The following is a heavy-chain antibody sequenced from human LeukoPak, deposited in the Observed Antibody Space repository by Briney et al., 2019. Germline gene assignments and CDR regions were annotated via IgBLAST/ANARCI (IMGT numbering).Heavy chain of an antibody. V-gene: IGHV4-4*07. D-gene: IGHD1-26*01. Sequence: PSETLSLTSTAPGDSTRNYNWSWIRQPAGKGLEWIGRISTNGDTNYNPSLNSRVTMSIDESRNQFSLKLNSVTAADTAVYYCAFSEVGTTKVFDYWGQGLVVTVSS. J-gene: IGHJ4*01. CDR2: ISTNGDT. CDR3: AFSEVGTTKVFDY. CDR1: GDSTRNYN.